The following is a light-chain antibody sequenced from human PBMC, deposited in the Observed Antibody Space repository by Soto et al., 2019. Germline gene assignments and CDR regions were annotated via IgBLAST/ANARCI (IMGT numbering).Light chain of an antibody. Sequence: QPVLTQSPAASASLGASVKLTCTLSSGHRNYAIARHQQQPEKGPRYLMKLNSDGSHSKGDGIPDRFSGSSSGDERYLTIAGPQSEDEADYYCQTWGSGIRVFGGGTKLTVL. J-gene: IGLJ3*02. CDR2: LNSDGSH. CDR1: SGHRNYA. V-gene: IGLV4-69*01. CDR3: QTWGSGIRV.